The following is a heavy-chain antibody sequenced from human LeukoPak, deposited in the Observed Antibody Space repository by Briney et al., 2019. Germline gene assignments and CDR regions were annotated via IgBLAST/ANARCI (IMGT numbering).Heavy chain of an antibody. CDR1: GFTVSTNY. D-gene: IGHD2-21*02. CDR2: IYTSGST. J-gene: IGHJ4*02. V-gene: IGHV3-53*01. Sequence: LAGGSLRLSCAASGFTVSTNYMSWVRQAPGKGLEWVSVIYTSGSTFYADSVKGRFTISRDKPKNTLYLQMNSLRAEDTAMYYCARVVAHTVVETAWGQGTLVTVSS. CDR3: ARVVAHTVVETA.